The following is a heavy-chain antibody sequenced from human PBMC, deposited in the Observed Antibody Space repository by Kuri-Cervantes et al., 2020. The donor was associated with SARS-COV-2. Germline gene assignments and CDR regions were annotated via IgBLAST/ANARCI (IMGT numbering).Heavy chain of an antibody. J-gene: IGHJ4*02. D-gene: IGHD3-9*01. CDR1: GFTFSSYG. V-gene: IGHV3-30*03. CDR2: ISYDGSNK. CDR3: ARGRGYWLSADPIDY. Sequence: GESLKISCAASGFTFSSYGMHWVRQAPGKGLEWVAVISYDGSNKYYADSVKGRFTLSRDNSKNTLYLQMNSLRSEDTAVYYCARGRGYWLSADPIDYWGQGTLVTVSS.